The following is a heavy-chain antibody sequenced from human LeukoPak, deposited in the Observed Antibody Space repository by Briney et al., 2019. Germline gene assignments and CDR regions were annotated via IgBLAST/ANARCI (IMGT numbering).Heavy chain of an antibody. Sequence: GGSLRLSCAASGFTFDDYAMHWVRQAPGKGLEWVSGISWNSGSIGYADSVKGRFTISRDNAKNSLYLQMNSLRAEDTALYYRAKDTTYDILTGYFDYWGQGTLVTVSS. D-gene: IGHD3-9*01. CDR2: ISWNSGSI. CDR1: GFTFDDYA. CDR3: AKDTTYDILTGYFDY. V-gene: IGHV3-9*01. J-gene: IGHJ4*02.